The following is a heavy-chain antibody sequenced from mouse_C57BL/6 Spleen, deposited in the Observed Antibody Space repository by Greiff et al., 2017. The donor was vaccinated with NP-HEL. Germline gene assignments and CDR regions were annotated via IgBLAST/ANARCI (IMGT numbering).Heavy chain of an antibody. J-gene: IGHJ4*01. D-gene: IGHD3-2*02. CDR3: ARLSSGYPHYYAMDY. Sequence: VQLQQPGAELVKPGASVKLSCKASGYTFTSYWMQWVKQRPGQGLEWIGEIDPSDSYTNYNQKFKGKATLTVDTSSSTAYMQLSSLTSEDSAVYYCARLSSGYPHYYAMDYWGQGTSVTVSS. V-gene: IGHV1-50*01. CDR2: IDPSDSYT. CDR1: GYTFTSYW.